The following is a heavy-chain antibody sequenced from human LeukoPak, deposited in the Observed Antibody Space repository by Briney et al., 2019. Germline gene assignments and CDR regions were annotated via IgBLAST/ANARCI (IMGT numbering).Heavy chain of an antibody. J-gene: IGHJ4*02. Sequence: SETLSLTCTVSGGSISSSSYYWGWIRQPPGKGLEWIGSIYYSGSTYYNPSLKSRVTISVDTSKNQFSLKLSSVTAADTAVYYCARGGRVPPAAQPGEIDYWGQGTLVTVSS. CDR3: ARGGRVPPAAQPGEIDY. CDR2: IYYSGST. CDR1: GGSISSSSYY. V-gene: IGHV4-39*01. D-gene: IGHD2-2*01.